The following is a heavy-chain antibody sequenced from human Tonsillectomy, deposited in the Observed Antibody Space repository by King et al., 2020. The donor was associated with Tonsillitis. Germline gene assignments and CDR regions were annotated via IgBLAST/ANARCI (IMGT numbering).Heavy chain of an antibody. J-gene: IGHJ6*02. CDR1: GYTFTDYG. CDR3: ARGGTLIRGAVVYAMGV. CDR2: ISPYTGNA. D-gene: IGHD3-10*01. V-gene: IGHV1-18*01. Sequence: QLVQSEAEVRKPGASVKVSCKASGYTFTDYGVSWVRQAPGQGLEWMGWISPYTGNAKIAQRFQERVTMTTDTSTTTAHMDLRSLRHDDTAVYYCARGGTLIRGAVVYAMGVWGQGTTVIVS.